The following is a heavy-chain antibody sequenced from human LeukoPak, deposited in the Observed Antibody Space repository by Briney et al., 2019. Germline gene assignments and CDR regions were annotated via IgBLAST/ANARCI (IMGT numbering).Heavy chain of an antibody. V-gene: IGHV3-30*04. D-gene: IGHD2-2*01. CDR1: GFTFSSYA. CDR3: ARGRYCSSTSCERLLFYYYYYYMDV. CDR2: ISYDGSNK. J-gene: IGHJ6*03. Sequence: PGGSLRLSCAASGFTFSSYAMHWVRQAPGKGLEWVAVISYDGSNKYYADSVKGRFTISRDNSKNTLYLQMNSLRAEDTAVYYCARGRYCSSTSCERLLFYYYYYYMDVWGKGTTVTVSS.